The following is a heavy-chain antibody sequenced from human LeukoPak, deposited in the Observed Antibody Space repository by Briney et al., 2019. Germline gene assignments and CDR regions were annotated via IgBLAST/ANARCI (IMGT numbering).Heavy chain of an antibody. Sequence: ASVKVSCKASGYTFTSYDINWVRQATGQGLEWMGWMNPNSGNTGYAQKFQGRVTITRNTSISTAYMELSSLRSEDTAVYYCARLGSTTGYYYYYYYMDVWGKGTTVTVSS. V-gene: IGHV1-8*03. J-gene: IGHJ6*03. CDR2: MNPNSGNT. CDR1: GYTFTSYD. CDR3: ARLGSTTGYYYYYYYMDV. D-gene: IGHD2-2*01.